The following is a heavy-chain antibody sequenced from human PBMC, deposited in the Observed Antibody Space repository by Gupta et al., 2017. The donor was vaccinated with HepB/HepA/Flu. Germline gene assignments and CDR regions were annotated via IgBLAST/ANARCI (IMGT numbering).Heavy chain of an antibody. V-gene: IGHV4-59*01. J-gene: IGHJ4*02. D-gene: IGHD6-19*01. CDR2: VYNGEMT. CDR3: VRGSDAYKTGY. CDR1: GDSINRDH. Sequence: QVQLQESGPGLVKPSETLSLTCSVSGDSINRDHWSWIRQSPGKGLEWLACVYNGEMTWYNPSLESRLSGTIDTSKNQFSLRLSSVTAADTAVYYCVRGSDAYKTGYWGQGTMVTVSS.